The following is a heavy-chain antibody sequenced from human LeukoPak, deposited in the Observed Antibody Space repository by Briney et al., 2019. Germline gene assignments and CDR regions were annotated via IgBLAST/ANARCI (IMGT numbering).Heavy chain of an antibody. V-gene: IGHV4-38-2*01. CDR1: GYSISSGYY. CDR3: ARQAAGTQDFAY. CDR2: IYHSGST. D-gene: IGHD6-13*01. Sequence: SETLSLTCAVSGYSISSGYYWGWIRQPPGKGLEWIGSIYHSGSTYYNPSLKSRVTISVDTSKNQLSLKLSSVTAADTAVYYCARQAAGTQDFAYWGQGTLVTVSS. J-gene: IGHJ4*02.